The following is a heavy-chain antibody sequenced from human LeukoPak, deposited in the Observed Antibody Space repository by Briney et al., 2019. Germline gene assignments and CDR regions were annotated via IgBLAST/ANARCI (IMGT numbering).Heavy chain of an antibody. Sequence: SETPSLTCTVSGGSISSYYWSWIRQPPGKGLEWIGYIYYSGSTNYNPSLKSRVTISVDTSKNQFSLKLSSVTAADTAVYYCARDNWNYGSSMDVWGQGTTVTVSS. D-gene: IGHD1-7*01. V-gene: IGHV4-59*01. CDR2: IYYSGST. CDR1: GGSISSYY. J-gene: IGHJ6*02. CDR3: ARDNWNYGSSMDV.